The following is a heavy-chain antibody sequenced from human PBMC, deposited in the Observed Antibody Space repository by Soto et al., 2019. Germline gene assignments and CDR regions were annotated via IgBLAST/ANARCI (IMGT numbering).Heavy chain of an antibody. J-gene: IGHJ4*02. CDR2: IKQDGSEK. CDR1: GFTFSSYW. CDR3: ARDWAKYYDILTGYSPHKLGY. V-gene: IGHV3-7*01. D-gene: IGHD3-9*01. Sequence: PGGSLRLSCAASGFTFSSYWMSWVRQAPGKGLEWVANIKQDGSEKYYVDSVKGRFTISRDNAKNSLYLQMNSLRAEDTAVYYCARDWAKYYDILTGYSPHKLGYWGQGTLVTV.